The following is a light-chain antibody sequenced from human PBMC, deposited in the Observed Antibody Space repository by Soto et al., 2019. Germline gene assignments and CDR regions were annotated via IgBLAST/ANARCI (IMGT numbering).Light chain of an antibody. CDR1: SSDVGGYNY. V-gene: IGLV2-8*01. CDR3: NSYAGSNNLV. J-gene: IGLJ3*02. CDR2: EVT. Sequence: QSALTQPPSASGSPGQSVTISCTGTSSDVGGYNYVSWYQHHPDKAPKLIIYEVTKRPSGVPDRFSGSKSGNTASLTVSGLQAEDEADYYCNSYAGSNNLVFGGGTKLTVL.